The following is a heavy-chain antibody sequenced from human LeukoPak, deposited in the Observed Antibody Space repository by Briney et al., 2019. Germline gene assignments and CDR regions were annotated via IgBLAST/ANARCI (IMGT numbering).Heavy chain of an antibody. CDR2: INHSGST. CDR3: SGDYYGMDV. J-gene: IGHJ6*04. V-gene: IGHV4-34*01. CDR1: GESFSGYY. Sequence: PSETLSLTCAVYGESFSGYYWSWIRQPPGKGLEWIGEINHSGSTNYNPSLKSRVTISVDTSKNQFSLKLSSVTAADTAVYYCSGDYYGMDVWGKGTTVTVSS. D-gene: IGHD4-17*01.